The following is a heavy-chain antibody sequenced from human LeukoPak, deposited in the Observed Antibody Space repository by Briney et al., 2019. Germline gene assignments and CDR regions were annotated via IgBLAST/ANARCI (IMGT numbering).Heavy chain of an antibody. V-gene: IGHV3-30*03. J-gene: IGHJ4*02. Sequence: GGSLRLSCAASGFTFSSYGMQWVRQAPGKGLEWVAVISYDGSNKYYADSVKGRFTISRDNSKNTLYLQMNSLRAEDTAMYYCARGRYSGTTYYFDYWGQGTLVTVSS. CDR1: GFTFSSYG. CDR3: ARGRYSGTTYYFDY. D-gene: IGHD5-12*01. CDR2: ISYDGSNK.